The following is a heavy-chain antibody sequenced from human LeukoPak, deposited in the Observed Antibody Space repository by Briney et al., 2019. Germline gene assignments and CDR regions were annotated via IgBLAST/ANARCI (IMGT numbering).Heavy chain of an antibody. CDR3: ARGQVAPGTYGMDV. CDR1: GYTFTSYD. V-gene: IGHV1-8*01. CDR2: MNPNSGNT. J-gene: IGHJ6*02. Sequence: ASVKVSCKASGYTFTSYDINWVRQATGQGLEWMGWMNPNSGNTGYAQKFQGRVTMTRNTSISTAYMELSSLRSEDTAVYYCARGQVAPGTYGMDVWGQGTTVTVSS. D-gene: IGHD2-15*01.